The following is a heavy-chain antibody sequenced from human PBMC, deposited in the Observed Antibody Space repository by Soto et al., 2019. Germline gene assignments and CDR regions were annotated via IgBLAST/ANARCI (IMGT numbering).Heavy chain of an antibody. D-gene: IGHD3-22*01. J-gene: IGHJ4*02. CDR2: ISGTGSST. CDR3: AKGAYDSSRSSTDY. CDR1: GFTFNNYA. Sequence: GGSLRLSCAASGFTFNNYAMNWVRQAPGKGLQWVSSISGTGSSTYYADSVKGRFTISRDDSKNTLFLQVNSLRADDTAVYYCAKGAYDSSRSSTDYWGQGTLVTSPQ. V-gene: IGHV3-23*01.